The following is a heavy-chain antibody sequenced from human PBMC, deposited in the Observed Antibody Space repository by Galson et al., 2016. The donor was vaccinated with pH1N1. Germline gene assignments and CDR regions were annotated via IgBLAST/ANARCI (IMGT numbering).Heavy chain of an antibody. CDR1: GFTFSIFA. V-gene: IGHV3-30-3*01. CDR3: ARVRRSGYNYAQKFVD. Sequence: SLRLSCAASGFTFSIFAMHWVRQAPGEGLEWVAVISSSGDNIFYADSVKGRFTISRDSSKNTLFLQMNNLRPEDTAFYYCARVRRSGYNYAQKFVDWGQGTLVTVSS. D-gene: IGHD5-18*01. CDR2: ISSSGDNI. J-gene: IGHJ4*02.